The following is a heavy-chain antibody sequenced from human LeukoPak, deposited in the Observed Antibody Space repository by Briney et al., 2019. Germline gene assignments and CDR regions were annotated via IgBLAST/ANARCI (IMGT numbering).Heavy chain of an antibody. Sequence: GGSLRLSCAASGFTFSTYWMSWVRQAPGKGLEWVANIKQDGSEKDYVDSVKGRFTISRDNAKNSLYLQMNSLRAEDTAVYYCAKANRLLRFLEWFPRWTPYYFDYWGQGTLVTVSS. V-gene: IGHV3-7*01. D-gene: IGHD3-3*01. CDR1: GFTFSTYW. CDR2: IKQDGSEK. J-gene: IGHJ4*02. CDR3: AKANRLLRFLEWFPRWTPYYFDY.